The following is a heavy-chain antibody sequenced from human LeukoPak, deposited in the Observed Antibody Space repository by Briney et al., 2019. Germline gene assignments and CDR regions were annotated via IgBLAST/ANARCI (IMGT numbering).Heavy chain of an antibody. V-gene: IGHV3-33*01. CDR1: GFTFSSYG. Sequence: GGSLRLSCAASGFTFSSYGMPWVRQAPGKGLEWVAVIWYDGSNKYYADSVKGRFTISRDNSKNTLYLQMNSLRAEDTAVYYCAREVNLQGYFDYWGQGTLVTVSS. CDR3: AREVNLQGYFDY. J-gene: IGHJ4*02. D-gene: IGHD4-11*01. CDR2: IWYDGSNK.